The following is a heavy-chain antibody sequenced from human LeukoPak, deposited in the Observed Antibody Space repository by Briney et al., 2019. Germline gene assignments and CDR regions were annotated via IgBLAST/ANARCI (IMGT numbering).Heavy chain of an antibody. J-gene: IGHJ1*01. V-gene: IGHV3-9*01. CDR2: INWNSGSI. CDR3: AKDSRSGWYGGNFQQ. CDR1: GLKFDDYA. D-gene: IGHD6-19*01. Sequence: GGSLGPSFAVPGLKFDDYAMHWVRQAPGGGRGWGSSINWNSGSIGYGDSVKGRFTNSRDNAKNSLYLQMNSLRVEDTAVYYCAKDSRSGWYGGNFQQWGQGTLVTVSS.